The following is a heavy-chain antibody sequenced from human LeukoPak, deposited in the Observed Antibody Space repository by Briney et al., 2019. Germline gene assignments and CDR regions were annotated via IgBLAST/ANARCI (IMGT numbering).Heavy chain of an antibody. D-gene: IGHD6-19*01. CDR1: GYTFTSYA. J-gene: IGHJ6*03. V-gene: IGHV7-4-1*02. CDR3: ARATIRRLTVAGTYRYMDV. CDR2: INTNTGNP. Sequence: VASVKVSCKASGYTFTSYAMNWVRQAPGQGLEWMGWINTNTGNPTYAQGFTGRFVFSLDTSVSTAYLQISSLKAEDTAVYYCARATIRRLTVAGTYRYMDVWGKGTTVTISS.